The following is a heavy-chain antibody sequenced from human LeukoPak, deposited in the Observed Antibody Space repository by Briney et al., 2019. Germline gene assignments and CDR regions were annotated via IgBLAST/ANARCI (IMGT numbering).Heavy chain of an antibody. Sequence: ASVKVSCKASGGTFSSYAISWVRQAPGQGLEWMGGIIPIFGTANYAQKFQGRVTITADESTSTAYMELSSLRSEDTAVYYCARASQVNGLRSVGGFDYWGQGTLVTVSS. CDR3: ARASQVNGLRSVGGFDY. CDR2: IIPIFGTA. V-gene: IGHV1-69*13. J-gene: IGHJ4*02. CDR1: GGTFSSYA. D-gene: IGHD5-12*01.